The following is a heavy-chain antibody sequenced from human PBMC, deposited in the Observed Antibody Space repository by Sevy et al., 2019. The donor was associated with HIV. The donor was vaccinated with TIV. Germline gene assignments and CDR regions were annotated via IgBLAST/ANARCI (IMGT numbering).Heavy chain of an antibody. CDR3: AKDLAGPGRRYFDF. V-gene: IGHV3-30*02. CDR1: GFTFSNFG. D-gene: IGHD6-13*01. Sequence: GGSLRLSCTASGFTFSNFGMHWVRQVLGKGLEWVTFIRYDGSDKYYAASVKGRFTISRDDSKNTLYLQMDSLRPEDTAIYYCAKDLAGPGRRYFDFWGQGALVTVSS. J-gene: IGHJ4*02. CDR2: IRYDGSDK.